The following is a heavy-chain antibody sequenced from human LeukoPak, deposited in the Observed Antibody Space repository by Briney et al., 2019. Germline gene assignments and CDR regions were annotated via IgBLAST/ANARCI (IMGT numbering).Heavy chain of an antibody. Sequence: PGGSLRLSCAASGFTFSSYEMNWVRQAPGKGLEWVSYISSSGSTIYYADSVKGRFTISRDNAKNSLYLQMNSLRAEDTAVYYCAGESKWLSLDYWGQGTLVTVSS. CDR2: ISSSGSTI. CDR3: AGESKWLSLDY. J-gene: IGHJ4*02. CDR1: GFTFSSYE. D-gene: IGHD6-19*01. V-gene: IGHV3-48*03.